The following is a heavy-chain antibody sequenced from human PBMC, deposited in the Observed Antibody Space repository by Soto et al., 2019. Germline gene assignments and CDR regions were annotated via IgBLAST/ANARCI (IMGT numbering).Heavy chain of an antibody. CDR1: GFTFSDYS. J-gene: IGHJ4*02. D-gene: IGHD5-12*01. CDR2: ISGSSFYS. Sequence: GGSLRLSCAASGFTFSDYSMNWVRQAPGKGLEWVSSISGSSFYSYYADSVKGRFTISRDNAKNSLFLQMNSLTADDTAVYYCASERGFSGYKVDYWGQGSLVTVSS. CDR3: ASERGFSGYKVDY. V-gene: IGHV3-21*01.